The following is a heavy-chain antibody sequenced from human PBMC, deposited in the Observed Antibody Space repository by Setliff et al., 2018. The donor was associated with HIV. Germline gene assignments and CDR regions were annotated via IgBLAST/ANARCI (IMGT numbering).Heavy chain of an antibody. J-gene: IGHJ4*02. D-gene: IGHD3-10*01. Sequence: TGGSLRLSCAASGFTFDDYGMSWVRQAPGKGLEWVSGINWNGGSTGYADSVKGRFTISRDNAKNSLYLQMNSLRAEGTALYYCARGPIYGSGSYYYYFDYWGQGTLVTVSS. CDR2: INWNGGST. CDR1: GFTFDDYG. V-gene: IGHV3-20*04. CDR3: ARGPIYGSGSYYYYFDY.